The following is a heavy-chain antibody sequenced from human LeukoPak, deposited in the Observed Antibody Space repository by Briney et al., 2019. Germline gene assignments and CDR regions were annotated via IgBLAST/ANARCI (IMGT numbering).Heavy chain of an antibody. CDR2: ISSSSSYI. D-gene: IGHD6-13*01. V-gene: IGHV3-21*01. CDR3: ARDLGIAAAGTEG. CDR1: GFTFSSYS. Sequence: GGSLRLSCAASGFTFSSYSMNWVRQAPGKGLEWVSSISSSSSYIYYADSVKGRFTISRDNAKNSLYLQMNSLRAEDTAVYYCARDLGIAAAGTEGWGQGTLVTVSS. J-gene: IGHJ4*02.